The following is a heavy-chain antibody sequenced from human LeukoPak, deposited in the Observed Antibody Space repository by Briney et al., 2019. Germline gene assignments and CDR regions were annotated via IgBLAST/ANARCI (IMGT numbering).Heavy chain of an antibody. CDR1: GFTFTSYS. Sequence: PGGSLRLSCAASGFTFTSYSMSWVRQAPGKGLEWVSFTSTSSSDIYYADSVKGRFTISRDNAKNSVYLQMNSLRAEDTAVYYCARDPEFRSSAGLDYWGRGTLVTVSS. D-gene: IGHD6-6*01. J-gene: IGHJ4*02. CDR2: TSTSSSDI. V-gene: IGHV3-21*06. CDR3: ARDPEFRSSAGLDY.